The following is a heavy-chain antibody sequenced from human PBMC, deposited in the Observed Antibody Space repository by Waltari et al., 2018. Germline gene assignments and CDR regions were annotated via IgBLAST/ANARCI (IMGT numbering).Heavy chain of an antibody. V-gene: IGHV3-11*01. J-gene: IGHJ3*02. CDR1: GFTFSDYY. Sequence: QVQLVESGGGLVKTGGSLRLSCAASGFTFSDYYMSWIRQAPGKGLEWVSYISSGDMYYADSVKGRFTISRDNAKNSLYLQMNSLGAEDTALYHCARVYSGNSFDIWGQGTMVTVSP. CDR2: ISSGDM. CDR3: ARVYSGNSFDI. D-gene: IGHD2-21*01.